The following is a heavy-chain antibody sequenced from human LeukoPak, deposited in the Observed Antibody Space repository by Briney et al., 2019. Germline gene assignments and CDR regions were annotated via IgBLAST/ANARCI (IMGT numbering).Heavy chain of an antibody. J-gene: IGHJ4*02. CDR3: AKDSLLYSSGWYWFDY. V-gene: IGHV3-9*01. Sequence: PGGSLRLSCAASGFTFDDYAMHWVRQAPGKGLEWVSGISWNSGSIGYADSVKGRFTISRDNAKNSLYLQMNSLRAEDTALYYCAKDSLLYSSGWYWFDYWGQGTLVTVSS. CDR2: ISWNSGSI. CDR1: GFTFDDYA. D-gene: IGHD6-19*01.